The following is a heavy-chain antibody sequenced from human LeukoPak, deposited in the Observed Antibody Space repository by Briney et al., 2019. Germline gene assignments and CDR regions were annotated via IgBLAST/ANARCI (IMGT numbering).Heavy chain of an antibody. CDR2: IYYSGST. V-gene: IGHV4-59*08. D-gene: IGHD3-9*01. CDR1: GGSISSYY. CDR3: ARHYKSDDILTGYSIEPLGAFDI. J-gene: IGHJ3*02. Sequence: SETLSLTCTVSGGSISSYYWSWIRQPPGKGLEWIGYIYYSGSTNYNPSLKSRVTISVDTSKNQFSLKLSSVTAADTAVYYCARHYKSDDILTGYSIEPLGAFDIWGQGTMVTVSS.